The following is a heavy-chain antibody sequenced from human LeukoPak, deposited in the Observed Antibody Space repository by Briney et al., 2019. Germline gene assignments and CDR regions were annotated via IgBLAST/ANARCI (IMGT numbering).Heavy chain of an antibody. CDR2: VYMNRNI. Sequence: SETLSLTCTVSGNSISSGSYYWNWIRQPAGKGLEWIVRVYMNRNINYNPSLKSRVTISEDTSKNQFSLQLTSVTAADTAVYYCASLGSNDYWGQGTLVTVSS. J-gene: IGHJ4*02. D-gene: IGHD2-15*01. V-gene: IGHV4-61*02. CDR3: ASLGSNDY. CDR1: GNSISSGSYY.